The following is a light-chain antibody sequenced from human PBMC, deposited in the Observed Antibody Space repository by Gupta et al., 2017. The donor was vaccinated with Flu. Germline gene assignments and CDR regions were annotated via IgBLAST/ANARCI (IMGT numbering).Light chain of an antibody. CDR3: SSDTISNTWV. CDR2: EVT. Sequence: QSALTQPASVSGSPGQSITISCTGTSSDVGGHNYVSWYQHHPGKAPQLLIYEVTNRPPGVSNRFSGSKSGNTASLTIFGLQAEDESNYYCSSDTISNTWVFGGGTRVTVL. CDR1: SSDVGGHNY. J-gene: IGLJ3*02. V-gene: IGLV2-14*01.